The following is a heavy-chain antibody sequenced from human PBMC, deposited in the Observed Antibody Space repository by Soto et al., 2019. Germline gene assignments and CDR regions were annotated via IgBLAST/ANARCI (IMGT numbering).Heavy chain of an antibody. D-gene: IGHD4-17*01. CDR3: ARAGCSDYCPDY. CDR2: ISSSSSYI. J-gene: IGHJ4*02. V-gene: IGHV3-21*01. Sequence: EVQLVESGGGLVKPGGSLRLSCAASGFTFSSYSMNWVRQVPGKGLEWVSSISSSSSYIYYADSVKGRFTISRDNAKNSRYLQMNSLRAEDTAVYYCARAGCSDYCPDYWGQGTLVTVSS. CDR1: GFTFSSYS.